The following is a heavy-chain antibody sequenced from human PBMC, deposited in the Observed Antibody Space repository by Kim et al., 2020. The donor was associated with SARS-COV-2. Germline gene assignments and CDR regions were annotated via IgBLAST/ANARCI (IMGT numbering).Heavy chain of an antibody. V-gene: IGHV4-39*01. J-gene: IGHJ5*02. CDR3: AGHVFSGYFYGLPYA. D-gene: IGHD5-18*01. CDR1: GDSINSNAYY. CDR2: IYYSGST. Sequence: SETLSLTCAVSGDSINSNAYYWGWIRQPPGKGLEWMGTIYYSGSTSYNPSLESRVTISMDTSKNEFTLTLTSVAAADTAVYHCAGHVFSGYFYGLPYAWCRGTLVTVSS.